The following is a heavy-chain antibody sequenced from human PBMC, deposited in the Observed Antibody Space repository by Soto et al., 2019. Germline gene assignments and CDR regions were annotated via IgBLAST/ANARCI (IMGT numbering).Heavy chain of an antibody. V-gene: IGHV3-23*01. CDR3: AKDQGYDSSGYYPTALDY. J-gene: IGHJ4*02. CDR1: GFTFSTYA. Sequence: GSLRLSCAASGFTFSTYAMSWVRQAPGKGLEWVSVISGSGGSTYYADSVKGRFTISRDNSKNTLYLQMNSLRAEDTAVYYCAKDQGYDSSGYYPTALDYWGQGTLVTVSS. D-gene: IGHD3-22*01. CDR2: ISGSGGST.